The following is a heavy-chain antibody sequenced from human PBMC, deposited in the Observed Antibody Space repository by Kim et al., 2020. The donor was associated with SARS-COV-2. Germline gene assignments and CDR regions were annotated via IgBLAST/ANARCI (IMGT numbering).Heavy chain of an antibody. J-gene: IGHJ3*02. V-gene: IGHV3-23*01. CDR1: GFTFSSYA. CDR2: ISGSGGST. Sequence: GGSLRLSCAASGFTFSSYAMSWVRQAPGKGLEWVSAISGSGGSTYYADSVKGRFTISRDNSKNTLYLQMNSLRAEDTAVYYCNQLVVAATNAFDIWGQGTMVTVSS. CDR3: NQLVVAATNAFDI. D-gene: IGHD2-15*01.